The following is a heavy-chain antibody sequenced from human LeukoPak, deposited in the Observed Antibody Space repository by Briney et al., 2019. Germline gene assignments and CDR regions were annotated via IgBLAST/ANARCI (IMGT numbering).Heavy chain of an antibody. CDR2: IYSTGSA. CDR1: SGSFSDCC. D-gene: IGHD3-22*01. CDR3: ARGVVDYSTRSGYLSP. J-gene: IGHJ5*02. V-gene: IGHV4-34*01. Sequence: SETLSLTCAVHSGSFSDCCWTWIRQPPGRGLEWIGEIYSTGSANYNPSLKSRLAISVDTSRSQFSLRLSSLTAADTAVYFCARGVVDYSTRSGYLSPWGQGTLVAVSS.